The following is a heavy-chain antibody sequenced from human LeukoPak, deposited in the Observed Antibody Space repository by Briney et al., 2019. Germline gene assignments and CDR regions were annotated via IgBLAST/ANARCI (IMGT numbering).Heavy chain of an antibody. CDR3: AREMDYYDSSGYDAFDI. Sequence: PSETLSLTCTVSGYSISSGYFWGWIRPPPGKGLEWLGIIHHSGSTYYNPSLKSRVTISVDTSKNQFSLKLSSVTAADTAVYYCAREMDYYDSSGYDAFDIWGQGTMVTVSS. V-gene: IGHV4-38-2*02. CDR2: IHHSGST. J-gene: IGHJ3*02. D-gene: IGHD3-22*01. CDR1: GYSISSGYF.